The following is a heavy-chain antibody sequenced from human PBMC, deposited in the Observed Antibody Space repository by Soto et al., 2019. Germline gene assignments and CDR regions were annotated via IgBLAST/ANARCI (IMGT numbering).Heavy chain of an antibody. CDR2: ISGSGGST. CDR3: AKDRFYVGAERLDY. J-gene: IGHJ4*02. Sequence: ESGGGLVQPGGSLRLSCAASGFTFSSYAMSWVRQAPGKGMEWVSAISGSGGSTYYADSVNGRFTISRDNSKNTLYLQMNSLRAEDTAVYYCAKDRFYVGAERLDYWGQGTLVTVSS. V-gene: IGHV3-23*01. D-gene: IGHD1-26*01. CDR1: GFTFSSYA.